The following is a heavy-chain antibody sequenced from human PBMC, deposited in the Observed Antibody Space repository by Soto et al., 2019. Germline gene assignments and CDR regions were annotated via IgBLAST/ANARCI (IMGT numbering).Heavy chain of an antibody. V-gene: IGHV3-11*01. CDR1: GFTFSDYY. J-gene: IGHJ6*02. CDR3: ARPHPAKLYYYYGMDV. CDR2: ISSSGSTI. Sequence: GGSLRLSCAASGFTFSDYYMSWIRQAPGKGLEWVSYISSSGSTIYYADSVKGRFTISRDNAKNSLYLQMNSLRAEDTAVYYCARPHPAKLYYYYGMDVWGQGTTVTVSS.